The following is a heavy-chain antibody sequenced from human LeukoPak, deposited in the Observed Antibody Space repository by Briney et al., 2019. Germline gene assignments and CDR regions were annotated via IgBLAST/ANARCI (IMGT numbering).Heavy chain of an antibody. Sequence: VASVTVSFTASGYTFTSCDINWVRQATGQGLEWIGWMNPNSGNTGYGQSFQGRVTMTRGNSISTAYMELSNLRSEDTAIYYCTRGSSGRRDYWGQGTLVTVSS. J-gene: IGHJ4*02. D-gene: IGHD6-19*01. V-gene: IGHV1-8*01. CDR3: TRGSSGRRDY. CDR2: MNPNSGNT. CDR1: GYTFTSCD.